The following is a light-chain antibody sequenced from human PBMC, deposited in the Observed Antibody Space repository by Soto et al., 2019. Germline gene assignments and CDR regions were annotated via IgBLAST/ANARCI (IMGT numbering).Light chain of an antibody. J-gene: IGKJ2*01. CDR2: LGS. V-gene: IGKV2-28*01. Sequence: DIVMTQSPLSLPVTPGEPASISCRSSQSLLHSNAYNYLDWYLQKPGQSPQLLIYLGSNRASGVPDRFSGSGSGTDVTLKISRVEAEDVGVYYCMQALQTPMYTFGQGTKLEIK. CDR1: QSLLHSNAYNY. CDR3: MQALQTPMYT.